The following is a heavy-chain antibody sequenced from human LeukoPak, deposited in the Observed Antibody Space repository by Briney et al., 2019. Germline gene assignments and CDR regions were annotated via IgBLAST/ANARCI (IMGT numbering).Heavy chain of an antibody. Sequence: SGGSLRLSCAASGFTFSSYWMSWVRQAPGKGLEWVANIKQDGSEKYYVDSVKGRFTISRDNAKNSLYLQMNSLRAEDTAVYYCARGDNSWSLSWFDPWGQGTLVTVSS. CDR1: GFTFSSYW. J-gene: IGHJ5*02. CDR3: ARGDNSWSLSWFDP. V-gene: IGHV3-7*04. D-gene: IGHD6-13*01. CDR2: IKQDGSEK.